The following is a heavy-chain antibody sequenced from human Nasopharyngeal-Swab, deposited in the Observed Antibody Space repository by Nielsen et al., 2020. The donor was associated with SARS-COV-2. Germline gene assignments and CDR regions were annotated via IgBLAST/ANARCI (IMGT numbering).Heavy chain of an antibody. CDR2: IYTSGST. D-gene: IGHD3-3*01. CDR1: LNSTTSYY. V-gene: IGHV4-4*07. Sequence: TFPLNSTTSYYWSWIRQPAGKGLEWIGRIYTSGSTNYNPSLKSRVTMSVDTSKNQFSLKLSSVTAADTAVYYCARERFWSGLNWFDPWGQGTLVTVSS. CDR3: ARERFWSGLNWFDP. J-gene: IGHJ5*02.